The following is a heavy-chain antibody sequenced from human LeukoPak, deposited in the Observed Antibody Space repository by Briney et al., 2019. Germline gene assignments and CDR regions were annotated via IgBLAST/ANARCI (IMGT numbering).Heavy chain of an antibody. CDR2: INPSGGST. V-gene: IGHV1-46*01. Sequence: ALVKVSCKASGYTFTSYDINWVRQAPGQGLEWMGIINPSGGSTSYAQKFQGRVTMTRDTSTSTVYMELSSLRSEDTAVYYCARGYSSSWAAIDYWGQGTLVTVSS. D-gene: IGHD6-13*01. CDR3: ARGYSSSWAAIDY. CDR1: GYTFTSYD. J-gene: IGHJ4*02.